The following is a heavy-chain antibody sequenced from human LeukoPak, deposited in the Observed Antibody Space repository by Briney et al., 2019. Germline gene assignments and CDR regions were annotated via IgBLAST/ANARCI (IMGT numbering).Heavy chain of an antibody. V-gene: IGHV1-58*02. D-gene: IGHD3-10*01. CDR3: AAASIGELYDAFDI. J-gene: IGHJ3*02. CDR2: IVVGSGNT. Sequence: GASVKVSCKASGFTFTSSAMQWVRQARGQRLEWIGWIVVGSGNTNYAQKFQERVTITRDMSTSTAHMELSSLRSEDTAVYYCAAASIGELYDAFDIWGQGTMVTVSS. CDR1: GFTFTSSA.